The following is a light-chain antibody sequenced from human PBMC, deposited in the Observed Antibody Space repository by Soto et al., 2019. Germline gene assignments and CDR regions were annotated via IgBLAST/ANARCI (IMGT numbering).Light chain of an antibody. J-gene: IGKJ1*01. Sequence: EIVMTQSPATLSVSPGGRATLSCRASQSVTSNLAWYQQKPGKPPTLLIYGASTRATDIPARFSGSGSGTDFTLTISSLQSEDFGVYYCQQYDNWWTFGQGTKVGI. V-gene: IGKV3-15*01. CDR2: GAS. CDR3: QQYDNWWT. CDR1: QSVTSN.